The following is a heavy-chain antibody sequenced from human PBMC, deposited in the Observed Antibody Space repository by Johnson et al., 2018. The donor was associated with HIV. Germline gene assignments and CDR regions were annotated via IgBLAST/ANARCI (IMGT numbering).Heavy chain of an antibody. CDR1: GFTVSSNY. V-gene: IGHV3-66*01. D-gene: IGHD2-15*01. J-gene: IGHJ3*02. CDR3: ARDRASPTDSHDAFDI. Sequence: VQLVESGGGLVQPGGSLRLSCAASGFTVSSNYMSWVRQAPGKGLEWVSVIYSGGSTYYADSVKGRFTISRDNVRNSLYLHMNSLRADDTALYFCARDRASPTDSHDAFDIWGQGTMVTVSS. CDR2: IYSGGST.